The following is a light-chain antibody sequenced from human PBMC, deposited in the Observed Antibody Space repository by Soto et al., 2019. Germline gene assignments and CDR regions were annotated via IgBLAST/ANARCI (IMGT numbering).Light chain of an antibody. Sequence: ETLMTQSPATVSVSVGERATLSCRASQSVRTNLAWYQQKPGEAPRLLIYAASSRRSGIPARFSGSGSGTEFTLTISSLQSEDFAVYYCQQYHNWPITFGQGTRLEIK. CDR3: QQYHNWPIT. CDR2: AAS. J-gene: IGKJ5*01. V-gene: IGKV3D-15*01. CDR1: QSVRTN.